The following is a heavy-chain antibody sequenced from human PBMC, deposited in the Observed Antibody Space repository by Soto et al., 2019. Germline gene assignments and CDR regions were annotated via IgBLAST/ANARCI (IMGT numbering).Heavy chain of an antibody. Sequence: QVQLQESGPGLVKPSQTLSLTCTVSGCAISSGDYYWSWIRQPPGKGLEWIGYIYYSGSTCYNPSLKGRVTTSVDPSKNHFSLKLSSVTAADTAVYYCARDLLRFSENCCDPCGQGTLVTVSS. V-gene: IGHV4-30-4*01. CDR2: IYYSGST. D-gene: IGHD3-3*01. CDR3: ARDLLRFSENCCDP. J-gene: IGHJ5*02. CDR1: GCAISSGDYY.